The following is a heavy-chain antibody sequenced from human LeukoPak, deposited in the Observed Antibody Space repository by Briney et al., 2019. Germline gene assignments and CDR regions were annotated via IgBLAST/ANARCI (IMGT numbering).Heavy chain of an antibody. D-gene: IGHD2-2*02. CDR3: AREGTLLPAIFDALDF. CDR2: INPNSGGT. J-gene: IGHJ3*01. V-gene: IGHV1-2*02. Sequence: ASVKVSCKASGYTFIGNYLHWVRQVPGQGLEWMGWINPNSGGTTLAGKFQGRVTMTRDTSSTTAYLEVRGLTLDDTAVYFCAREGTLLPAIFDALDFWGQGTLVTVSS. CDR1: GYTFIGNY.